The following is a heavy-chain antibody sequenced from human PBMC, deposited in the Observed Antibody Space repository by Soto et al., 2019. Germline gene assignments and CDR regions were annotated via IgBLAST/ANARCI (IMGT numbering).Heavy chain of an antibody. CDR2: IFYSGST. CDR3: ARSYSSWYFFDY. V-gene: IGHV4-39*01. J-gene: IGHJ4*02. Sequence: SETLSLTCTVSSGSISSSSYSWAWIRQPPGQGLEWIGNIFYSGSTYYNPSLKSRVTISIDTSKNQFSLKLRSVTAADTAVYYCARSYSSWYFFDYWGQGTLVTAPQ. D-gene: IGHD6-13*01. CDR1: SGSISSSSYS.